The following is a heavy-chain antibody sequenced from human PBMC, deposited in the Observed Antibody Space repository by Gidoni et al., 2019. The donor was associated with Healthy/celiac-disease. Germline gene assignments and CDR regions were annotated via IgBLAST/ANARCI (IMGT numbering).Heavy chain of an antibody. CDR1: GGSFSGYY. V-gene: IGHV4-34*01. J-gene: IGHJ5*02. Sequence: QVQLQQWGAGLLKPSETLSLTCAVYGGSFSGYYWSWIRQPPGKGLEWIGEINHSGSTNYNPSLKSRVTISVDTSKNQFSLKLSSVTAADTAVYYCARGLESTNWFDPWGQGTLVTVSS. CDR2: INHSGST. CDR3: ARGLESTNWFDP.